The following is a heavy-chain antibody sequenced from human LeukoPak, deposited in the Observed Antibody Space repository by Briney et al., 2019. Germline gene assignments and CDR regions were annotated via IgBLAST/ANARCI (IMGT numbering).Heavy chain of an antibody. CDR3: ARGHDSSGYSSFDY. Sequence: ASVKVSCKASGGTFSSYAISWVRQAPGQGLEWMGRIIPILGIANYAQKFQGRVTITADKSTSTAYMELSSLRSEDTAVYYCARGHDSSGYSSFDYWGQGTLVTVSS. CDR1: GGTFSSYA. D-gene: IGHD3-22*01. J-gene: IGHJ4*02. V-gene: IGHV1-69*04. CDR2: IIPILGIA.